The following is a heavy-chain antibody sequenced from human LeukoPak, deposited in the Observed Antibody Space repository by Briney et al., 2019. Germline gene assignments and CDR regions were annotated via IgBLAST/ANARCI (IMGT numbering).Heavy chain of an antibody. D-gene: IGHD3-22*01. CDR3: ARQNGAGYYYYFDS. J-gene: IGHJ4*02. CDR1: RFTFSSFS. V-gene: IGHV3-48*01. CDR2: ISSSSSSI. Sequence: GGSLRLSCVGSRFTFSSFSMNWVRQAPGKGPEWVSYISSSSSSIYYADSVKGRFTISRDNAKNSLYLEMNSLRAEDTAVYYCARQNGAGYYYYFDSWGQGTLVTVSS.